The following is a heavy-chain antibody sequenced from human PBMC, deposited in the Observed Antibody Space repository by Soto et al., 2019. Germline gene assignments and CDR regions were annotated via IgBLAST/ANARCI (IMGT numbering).Heavy chain of an antibody. J-gene: IGHJ4*02. D-gene: IGHD2-15*01. Sequence: QVQLVQSGAEGKKPGASVKVSCKASGYTFTTYYMHWVRQAPGQGLEWMGIINPSGGSTSYAQKFQGRVTMTRDTSTSTVYMELSSLRSEDTAVYYCARVYCSGGSCYGIDYWGQGTLVTVSS. CDR2: INPSGGST. V-gene: IGHV1-46*01. CDR1: GYTFTTYY. CDR3: ARVYCSGGSCYGIDY.